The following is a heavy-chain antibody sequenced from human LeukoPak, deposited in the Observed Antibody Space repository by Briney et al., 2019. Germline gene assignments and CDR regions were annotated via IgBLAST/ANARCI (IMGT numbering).Heavy chain of an antibody. CDR2: IYCGGST. V-gene: IGHV3-53*01. CDR3: ASSTVTTDYYFDY. CDR1: GFTVSSNY. J-gene: IGHJ4*02. Sequence: GGSLRLSCAASGFTVSSNYMSWVRQAPGKGLEWVSVIYCGGSTYYADSVKGRFTISRDNSKNTLYLQMNSLRAEDTAVYYCASSTVTTDYYFDYWGQGTLVTVSS. D-gene: IGHD4-17*01.